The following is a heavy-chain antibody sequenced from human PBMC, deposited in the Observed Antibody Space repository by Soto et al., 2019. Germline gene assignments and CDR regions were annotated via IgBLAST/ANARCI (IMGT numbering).Heavy chain of an antibody. CDR1: GGTFSSYA. CDR3: ARDRGGGYQLHNPLGY. Sequence: QVQLVQSGAEVKKPGSSVKVSCKASGGTFSSYAISWVRQAPGQGLEWMGGIIPIFGTANYAQKFQGRVTIPADESTSTAYMELSSLRSEDTAVYYCARDRGGGYQLHNPLGYWGQGTLVTVSS. V-gene: IGHV1-69*01. D-gene: IGHD2-2*01. J-gene: IGHJ4*02. CDR2: IIPIFGTA.